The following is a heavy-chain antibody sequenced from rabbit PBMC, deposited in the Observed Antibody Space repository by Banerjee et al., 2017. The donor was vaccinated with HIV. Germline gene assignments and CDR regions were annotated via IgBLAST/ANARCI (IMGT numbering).Heavy chain of an antibody. CDR1: GFSFSSNA. V-gene: IGHV1S45*01. Sequence: QEQLVESGGGLVQPEGSLTLTCTASGFSFSSNAMCWVRQAPGKGLEWIGCFYTGSGSAYYASWAKGRFTISKTSSTTVTLQMTSLTAADTATYFCARGDSYAAYGFSLWGPGTLVTVS. D-gene: IGHD4-2*01. J-gene: IGHJ4*01. CDR3: ARGDSYAAYGFSL. CDR2: FYTGSGSA.